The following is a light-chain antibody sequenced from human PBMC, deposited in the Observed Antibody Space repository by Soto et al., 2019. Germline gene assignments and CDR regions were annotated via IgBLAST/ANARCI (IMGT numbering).Light chain of an antibody. CDR2: DAS. CDR3: QQYNTYPWT. V-gene: IGKV3-20*01. Sequence: EILLTQSPGILYLSPGDRATLSCRASQTISSGFLAWYQQKVGQAPRLLIYDASNRATGVPERFSGSGSGTDFSLTISSLQPDDFETYYCQQYNTYPWTFGQGTKVDIK. CDR1: QTISSGF. J-gene: IGKJ1*01.